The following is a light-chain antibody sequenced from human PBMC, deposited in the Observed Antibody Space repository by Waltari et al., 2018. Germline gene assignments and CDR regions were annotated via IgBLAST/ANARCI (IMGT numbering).Light chain of an antibody. CDR3: QQSYSTLVT. CDR2: AAS. CDR1: QSISNN. Sequence: DIQMTQSPSSLSASVGDRVTITCRASQSISNNLNWYQQRPGKAPKVLIYAASTLQSGVPSRFSGSGSGTDFTLTINSLQPEDFASYYCQQSYSTLVTFGGGTKVEIK. J-gene: IGKJ4*01. V-gene: IGKV1-39*01.